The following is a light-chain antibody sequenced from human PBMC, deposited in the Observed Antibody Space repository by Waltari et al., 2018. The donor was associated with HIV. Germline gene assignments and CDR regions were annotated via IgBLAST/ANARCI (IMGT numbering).Light chain of an antibody. Sequence: QSALTQPRSVSGSPGQSVTISCTGTSSDVGDYNSVSWYQQHPGKAPKLMIYDVSKWPSGVPDRFSGSKSGNTASLTISGLQAEDEADYYCCSYAGTYTYVFGGGTRLTVL. CDR3: CSYAGTYTYV. J-gene: IGLJ2*01. V-gene: IGLV2-11*01. CDR2: DVS. CDR1: SSDVGDYNS.